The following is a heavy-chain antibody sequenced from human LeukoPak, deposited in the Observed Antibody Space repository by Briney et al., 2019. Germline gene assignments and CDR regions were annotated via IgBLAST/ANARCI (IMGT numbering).Heavy chain of an antibody. D-gene: IGHD3-9*01. V-gene: IGHV1-2*02. CDR3: ARDPNMYYDILTGYYRGFHYYMDV. CDR1: GYTFIDHY. CDR2: IDPNSGGT. Sequence: ASVKVSCKASGYTFIDHYMHWVRQAPGQGLEWMGWIDPNSGGTHYAQKFQGRVTMTRDTSISTAYMELSRLRSDDTAVYYCARDPNMYYDILTGYYRGFHYYMDVWGKGTTVTVSS. J-gene: IGHJ6*03.